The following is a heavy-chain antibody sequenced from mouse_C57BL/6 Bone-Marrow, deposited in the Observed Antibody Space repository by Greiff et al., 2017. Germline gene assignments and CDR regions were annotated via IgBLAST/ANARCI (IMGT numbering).Heavy chain of an antibody. V-gene: IGHV5-16*01. CDR3: ARGYGDY. D-gene: IGHD1-1*01. CDR1: GFTFSDYY. CDR2: INYDGSST. J-gene: IGHJ2*01. Sequence: EVMLVESEGGLVQPGSSMKLSCTASGFTFSDYYMAWVRPVPEKGLEWVANINYDGSSTYYLDSLKSRFIISRDNAKNILYLQMSSLKSEDTATYYCARGYGDYWGQGTTLTVSS.